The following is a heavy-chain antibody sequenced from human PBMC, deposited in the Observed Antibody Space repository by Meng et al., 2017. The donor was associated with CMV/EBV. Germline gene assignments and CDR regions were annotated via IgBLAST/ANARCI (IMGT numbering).Heavy chain of an antibody. CDR1: GFTLRSYG. CDR3: ANRYSGYEDVWYFDY. D-gene: IGHD5-12*01. V-gene: IGHV3-30*02. Sequence: GGSLRLSCTMSGFTLRSYGMHWVRQAPGKGLEWVAFIRDDGSNTYHADSVKGRFTISRDNSKNTLYLQMNSLRTKDTAVYYCANRYSGYEDVWYFDYWGQGTLVTVSS. J-gene: IGHJ4*02. CDR2: IRDDGSNT.